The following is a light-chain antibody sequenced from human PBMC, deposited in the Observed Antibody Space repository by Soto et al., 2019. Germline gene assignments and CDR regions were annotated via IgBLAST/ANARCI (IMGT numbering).Light chain of an antibody. CDR3: QQRSNWPLT. J-gene: IGKJ4*01. CDR2: DAS. Sequence: IVLTQSPATLSLAPWERATLPCRASQSVSSYLAWYQQKPGQAPRLLIYDASNRATGIPVRFSGSGSATDFTLTISSLEAEDFAVYYCQQRSNWPLTFGGGTKVDIK. V-gene: IGKV3-11*01. CDR1: QSVSSY.